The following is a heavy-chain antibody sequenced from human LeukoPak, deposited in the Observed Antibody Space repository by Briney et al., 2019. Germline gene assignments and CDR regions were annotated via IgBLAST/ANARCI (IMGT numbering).Heavy chain of an antibody. CDR1: GFTFSSYS. CDR2: ISGSSSYI. D-gene: IGHD6-19*01. CDR3: ARDQSSVAGTTYNWFDP. Sequence: GGSLRLSCAASGFTFSSYSMNRIRQAPGKGLEWVSSISGSSSYIYYADSVKGRFTISRDNAKNSLYLQMNSLRAEDTAVYYCARDQSSVAGTTYNWFDPWGQGTLVTVSS. V-gene: IGHV3-21*01. J-gene: IGHJ5*02.